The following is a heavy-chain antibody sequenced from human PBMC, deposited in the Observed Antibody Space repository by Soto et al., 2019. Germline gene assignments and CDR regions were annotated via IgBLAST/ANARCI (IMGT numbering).Heavy chain of an antibody. Sequence: PSETLSLTCTVSGASISSYYWSWIRQPPGKGLEWIGYIYYSGSTNYNPSLKSRVTISVDTSKNQFSLKLSSVTAADTAVYYCARHFSVDYFDYWGQGALVTVPS. J-gene: IGHJ4*02. CDR1: GASISSYY. CDR2: IYYSGST. V-gene: IGHV4-59*08. CDR3: ARHFSVDYFDY.